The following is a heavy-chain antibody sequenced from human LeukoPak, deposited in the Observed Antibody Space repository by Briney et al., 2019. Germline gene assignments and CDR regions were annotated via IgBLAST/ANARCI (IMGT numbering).Heavy chain of an antibody. CDR1: GGSISSYY. J-gene: IGHJ4*02. D-gene: IGHD5-12*01. Sequence: SETLSLTCTVSGGSISSYYWSWIRQPPGKGLDWIGYIYYSGSTNYNPSLKSRVTISVDTSKNQFSLKLSSVTAADTAVYYCARGTKATILYWGQGTLVTVSS. CDR3: ARGTKATILY. V-gene: IGHV4-59*01. CDR2: IYYSGST.